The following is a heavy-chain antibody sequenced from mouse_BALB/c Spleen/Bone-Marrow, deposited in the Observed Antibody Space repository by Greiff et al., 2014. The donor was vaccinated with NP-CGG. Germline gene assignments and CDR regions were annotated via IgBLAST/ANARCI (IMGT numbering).Heavy chain of an antibody. CDR1: GYTFSRYW. V-gene: IGHV1-9*01. CDR3: VRVHCYFDY. Sequence: QVQLQQSGAELMKPGASVKISCKATGYTFSRYWIEWVKQRPGHGLEWIGEILPGNGDTNYNENFKGKATFTADTSSNTAYMQLSSLTSEDSAVYYCVRVHCYFDYWGQGTTLTVSS. CDR2: ILPGNGDT. J-gene: IGHJ2*01.